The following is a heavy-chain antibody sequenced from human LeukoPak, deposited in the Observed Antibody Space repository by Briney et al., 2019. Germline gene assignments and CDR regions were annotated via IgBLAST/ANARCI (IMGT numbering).Heavy chain of an antibody. D-gene: IGHD3-10*02. CDR1: GFTFSSYG. CDR2: ISGSGGST. J-gene: IGHJ6*04. CDR3: AELGITMIGGV. V-gene: IGHV3-23*01. Sequence: PGGSLRLSCAGSGFTFSSYGMSWVRHAPGKWLEWVSAISGSGGSTYYADSVKGRFTISRDNSKNTLDLQMNSLRAEDTAVYYCAELGITMIGGVWGKGTTVTISS.